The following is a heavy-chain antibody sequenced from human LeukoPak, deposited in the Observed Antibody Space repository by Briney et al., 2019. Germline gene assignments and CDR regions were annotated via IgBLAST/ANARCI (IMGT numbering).Heavy chain of an antibody. CDR1: GFTVSSNY. J-gene: IGHJ4*02. V-gene: IGHV3-53*01. Sequence: GGSLRLSCAASGFTVSSNYMSWVRQAPGKGLEWVSVIYSGGSTYYADSVKGRFTISRDDSKNTLYLQMNSLRAEDTAVYYCVRGDYGDYTLFDYWGQGTLVTVSS. D-gene: IGHD4-17*01. CDR3: VRGDYGDYTLFDY. CDR2: IYSGGST.